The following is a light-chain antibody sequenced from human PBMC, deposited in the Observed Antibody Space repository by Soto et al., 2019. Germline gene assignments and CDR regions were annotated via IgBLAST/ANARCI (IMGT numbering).Light chain of an antibody. CDR3: QHHGSSPPFT. CDR2: AAS. V-gene: IGKV3-20*01. Sequence: VLTQSPGTLSLSPGDRATLSCRASQSISSGSLAWYQQKPGQAPRILIFAASARVTGIPDRFSGSGSGTGFTLTISRLEPEDFAVYYCQHHGSSPPFTFGPGTKVDIK. CDR1: QSISSGS. J-gene: IGKJ3*01.